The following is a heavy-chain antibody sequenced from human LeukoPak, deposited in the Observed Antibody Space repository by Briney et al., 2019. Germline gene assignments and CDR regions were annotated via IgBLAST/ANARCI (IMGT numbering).Heavy chain of an antibody. CDR3: AKDGPGSSGWYSYYYGMDV. Sequence: PGGSLRLSCAASGFTFDDYAMHWVRHAPGKGLEWVSAISGSGGSTYYADSVKGRFTISRGNSKNTLYLQMNSLRAEDTAVYYCAKDGPGSSGWYSYYYGMDVWGQGTTVTVSS. CDR2: ISGSGGST. V-gene: IGHV3-23*01. J-gene: IGHJ6*02. CDR1: GFTFDDYA. D-gene: IGHD6-19*01.